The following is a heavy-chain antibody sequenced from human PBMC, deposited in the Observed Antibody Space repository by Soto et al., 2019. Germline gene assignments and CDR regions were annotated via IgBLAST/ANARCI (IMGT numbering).Heavy chain of an antibody. CDR3: ASPHYDFWSGYYEDY. CDR2: IYSGGST. CDR1: GFTVSSNY. J-gene: IGHJ4*02. Sequence: EVQLVESGGGLVQPGGSLRLSCAASGFTVSSNYMSWVRQAPGKGLEWVSVIYSGGSTYYADSVKGRFTISRDNSKNTLYLQMNSLRAEDTAVYYCASPHYDFWSGYYEDYWGQGTLVTVSS. V-gene: IGHV3-66*01. D-gene: IGHD3-3*01.